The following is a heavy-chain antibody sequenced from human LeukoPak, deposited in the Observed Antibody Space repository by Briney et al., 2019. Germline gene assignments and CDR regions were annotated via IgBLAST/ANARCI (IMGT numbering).Heavy chain of an antibody. Sequence: GGSLRLSCAASGFTFDDYAMHWVRQAPGKGLEWVSLISWDGGSTYYADSVKGRFTISRDNSKNSLYLQMNSLRAEDTALYYCAKGADYYGSGSPFQHWGQGTLVTVSS. CDR3: AKGADYYGSGSPFQH. CDR2: ISWDGGST. CDR1: GFTFDDYA. D-gene: IGHD3-10*01. V-gene: IGHV3-43D*03. J-gene: IGHJ1*01.